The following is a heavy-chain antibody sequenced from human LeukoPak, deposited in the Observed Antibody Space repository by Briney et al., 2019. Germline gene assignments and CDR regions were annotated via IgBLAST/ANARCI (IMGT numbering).Heavy chain of an antibody. Sequence: PSPTLSPTRTVSGASVSISCCSSTRHPPGKWLEWIGYISYSGTTDYNPSLKSRVTISVDTAKNQCSLKLRSVAAAATAVSSWARGLVLTAVTEYYFDYGGQGTLVTVSS. J-gene: IGHJ4*02. CDR2: ISYSGTT. D-gene: IGHD4-17*01. CDR3: ARGLVLTAVTEYYFDY. CDR1: GASVSISC. V-gene: IGHV4-59*08.